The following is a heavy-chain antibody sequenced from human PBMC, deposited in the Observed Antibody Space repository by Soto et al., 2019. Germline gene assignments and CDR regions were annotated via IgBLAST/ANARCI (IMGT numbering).Heavy chain of an antibody. Sequence: SETLSLTCTVSGGSISSYYWSWIRQPPGKELEWIGYIYYSGSTNYTPSLKSRVTISVDTSKNQFSLKLSSVTAADTAVYYCTRGSHGDIDYYYYMDVWGKGTTVTVSS. J-gene: IGHJ6*03. CDR3: TRGSHGDIDYYYYMDV. CDR2: IYYSGST. V-gene: IGHV4-59*01. CDR1: GGSISSYY. D-gene: IGHD4-17*01.